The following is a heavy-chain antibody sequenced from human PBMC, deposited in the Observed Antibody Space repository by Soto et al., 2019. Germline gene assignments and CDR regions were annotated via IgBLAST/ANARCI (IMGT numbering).Heavy chain of an antibody. CDR1: GFTFSSYS. V-gene: IGHV3-48*02. Sequence: GGSLRLSCAASGFTFSSYSMNWVRQAPGKGLEWVSYISSSSSTIYYADSVKGRFTISRDNAKNSLYLQMNSLRDEDTAVYYCARDYPDPVPIAAAGNWFDPWGQGTLVTVSS. CDR3: ARDYPDPVPIAAAGNWFDP. D-gene: IGHD6-13*01. J-gene: IGHJ5*02. CDR2: ISSSSSTI.